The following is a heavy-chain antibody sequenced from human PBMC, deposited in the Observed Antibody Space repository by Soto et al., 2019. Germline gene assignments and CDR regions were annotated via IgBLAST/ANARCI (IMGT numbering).Heavy chain of an antibody. Sequence: QVQLVQSGSEVKKPGASVKVSCKASGYTFINYGMSWVRQAPGQGLEWMGWISGKDGKTNNAQKFQDRVTMTTNTSTSTAYVELRSLRSDDTALYFCARDKVVVVAAATPGFDYWGQGTLVTVSS. CDR3: ARDKVVVVAAATPGFDY. CDR2: ISGKDGKT. CDR1: GYTFINYG. V-gene: IGHV1-18*01. J-gene: IGHJ4*02. D-gene: IGHD2-15*01.